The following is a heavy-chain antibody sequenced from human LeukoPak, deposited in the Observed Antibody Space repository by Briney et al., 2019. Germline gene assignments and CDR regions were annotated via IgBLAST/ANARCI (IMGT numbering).Heavy chain of an antibody. CDR2: IYYSGST. Sequence: SETLSLTCTVSGGSISSGGYYWSWIRQHPGKGLEWIGYIYYSGSTYYNPSLKSRVTISVGTSKNQFSLKLSSVTAADTAVYYCAREKSMDPTIDYWGQGTLVTVSS. CDR3: AREKSMDPTIDY. V-gene: IGHV4-31*03. CDR1: GGSISSGGYY. D-gene: IGHD1-14*01. J-gene: IGHJ4*02.